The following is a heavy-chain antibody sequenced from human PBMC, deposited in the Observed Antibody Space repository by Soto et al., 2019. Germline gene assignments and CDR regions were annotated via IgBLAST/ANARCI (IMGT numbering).Heavy chain of an antibody. Sequence: GASVKVSCKXSGYTFTSYGISWVRQAPGQGLEWMGWISAYNGNTNYAQKLQGRVTMTTDTSTSTAYMELRSLRSDDTAVYYCARTKPTGTPYYFDYWGQGTLVTVSS. CDR3: ARTKPTGTPYYFDY. J-gene: IGHJ4*02. CDR2: ISAYNGNT. CDR1: GYTFTSYG. V-gene: IGHV1-18*01. D-gene: IGHD1-7*01.